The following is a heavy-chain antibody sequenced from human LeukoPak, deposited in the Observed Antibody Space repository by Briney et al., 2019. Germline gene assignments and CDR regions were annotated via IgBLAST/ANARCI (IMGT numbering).Heavy chain of an antibody. Sequence: QSGGSLRLSCAAPGFTFDDYAMHWVRQAPGKGLEWVSGISWNSGSIGYADSVKGRFTISRDNAKNSLYLQMNSLRAEDTALYYCAKDKRGYSTHFDYWGQGTLVTVSS. J-gene: IGHJ4*02. CDR1: GFTFDDYA. V-gene: IGHV3-9*01. D-gene: IGHD6-13*01. CDR2: ISWNSGSI. CDR3: AKDKRGYSTHFDY.